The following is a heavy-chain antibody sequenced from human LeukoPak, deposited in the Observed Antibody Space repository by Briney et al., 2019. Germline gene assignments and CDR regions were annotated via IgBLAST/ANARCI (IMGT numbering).Heavy chain of an antibody. Sequence: SETLSLTCAVYGGSFSGYYRSWIRQPPGKGLEWIGEINHSGSTNYNPSLKSRVTISVDTSKNQFSLKLSSVTAADTAVYYCARRGTYYYGMDVWGKGTTVTVSS. CDR2: INHSGST. V-gene: IGHV4-34*01. CDR3: ARRGTYYYGMDV. J-gene: IGHJ6*04. CDR1: GGSFSGYY.